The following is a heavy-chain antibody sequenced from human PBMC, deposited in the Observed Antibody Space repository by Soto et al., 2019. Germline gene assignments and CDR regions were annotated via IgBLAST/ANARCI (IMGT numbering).Heavy chain of an antibody. Sequence: EVQLLESGGGLVQPGGSLRLSCAASGFTFSSYAMSWVRQAPGKGLEWVSAISGSGGSTYYADSVKGRFTISRDNSKNTLYLQMNSLRAEDTAVYYCAKLQRPPGYGDYGWVDYWGQGTLVTVSS. J-gene: IGHJ4*02. D-gene: IGHD4-17*01. CDR3: AKLQRPPGYGDYGWVDY. CDR2: ISGSGGST. V-gene: IGHV3-23*01. CDR1: GFTFSSYA.